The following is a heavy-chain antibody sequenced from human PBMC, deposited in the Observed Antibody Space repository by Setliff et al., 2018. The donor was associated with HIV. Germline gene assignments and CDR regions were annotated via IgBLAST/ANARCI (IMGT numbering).Heavy chain of an antibody. CDR1: GGSLSGYY. CDR2: IHHSGST. CDR3: ARICRNFWSGCVADS. D-gene: IGHD3-3*01. V-gene: IGHV4-34*01. Sequence: NPSETLSLTCAVYGGSLSGYYWSWIRQPPGKGLEWIGEIHHSGSTNYNPSLKSRVTIFVDTSKNQLSLKVKSVTAADTAIYYCARICRNFWSGCVADSWGQGTLVTVSS. J-gene: IGHJ4*02.